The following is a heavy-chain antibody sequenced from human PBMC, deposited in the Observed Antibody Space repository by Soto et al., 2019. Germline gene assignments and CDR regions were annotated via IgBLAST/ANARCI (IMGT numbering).Heavy chain of an antibody. CDR1: GDSVSSNSAA. V-gene: IGHV6-1*01. J-gene: IGHJ6*02. CDR3: AREPLYCSSTSCYTVGDYYYGMDV. CDR2: TYYRSKWYN. D-gene: IGHD2-2*02. Sequence: PSQTLSLTCAISGDSVSSNSAAWNWIRQSPSRGLEWLGRTYYRSKWYNDYAVSVKSRITINPDTSKNQFSLQLNSVTPEDTAVYYCAREPLYCSSTSCYTVGDYYYGMDVWGQGXTVTVYS.